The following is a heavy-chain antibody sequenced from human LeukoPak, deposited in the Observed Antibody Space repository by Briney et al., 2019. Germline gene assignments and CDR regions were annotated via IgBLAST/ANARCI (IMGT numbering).Heavy chain of an antibody. CDR2: ISGSGGST. J-gene: IGHJ6*02. CDR1: GFTFSSYA. CDR3: AKVPELRFGEEPDHCYYYGMDV. D-gene: IGHD3-10*01. V-gene: IGHV3-23*01. Sequence: GGSLRLSCAASGFTFSSYAMSWVRQAPGKGLEWVSGISGSGGSTYYADSVKGRFTISRDNPKNTLYMQMNSLRAEDTAVYYCAKVPELRFGEEPDHCYYYGMDVWGQGTTVTVSS.